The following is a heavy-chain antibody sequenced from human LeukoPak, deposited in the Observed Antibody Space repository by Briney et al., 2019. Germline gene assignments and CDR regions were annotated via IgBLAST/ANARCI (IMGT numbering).Heavy chain of an antibody. V-gene: IGHV4-4*08. CDR2: IYTSGST. CDR3: ARAVNLNSHDAFDM. J-gene: IGHJ3*02. CDR1: GGSISSYY. D-gene: IGHD1-7*01. Sequence: SETLSLTCTVSGGSISSYYWSWIRQPPGKGLEWIGRIYTSGSTNYNPSLKSRVTISIDTSKNQFSLKLSSVTAADTAVYYCARAVNLNSHDAFDMWGQGTMVTVSS.